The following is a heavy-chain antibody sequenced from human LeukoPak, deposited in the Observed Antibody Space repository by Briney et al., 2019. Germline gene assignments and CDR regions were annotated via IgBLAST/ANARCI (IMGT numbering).Heavy chain of an antibody. CDR1: GFTFSSYA. V-gene: IGHV3-23*01. CDR3: ATITMVRGVLDPYYYYGMDV. J-gene: IGHJ6*02. Sequence: TGGSLRLSCAASGFTFSSYAMSWVRQAPGKGLEWVSAISGSGGSTYYADSVKGRFTISRDNSKNTLYLQMNSLRAEDTAVYYCATITMVRGVLDPYYYYGMDVWGRGTTVTVSS. CDR2: ISGSGGST. D-gene: IGHD3-10*01.